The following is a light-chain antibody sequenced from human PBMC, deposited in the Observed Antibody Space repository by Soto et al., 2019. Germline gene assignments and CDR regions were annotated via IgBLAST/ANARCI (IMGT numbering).Light chain of an antibody. J-gene: IGKJ4*01. V-gene: IGKV3-15*01. CDR3: QQYNNWPFRT. Sequence: EIVLTQSPATLSVSPGERATLSCRASQSVSSNLAWYQQKLGQAPRLLIYGASTRATGIPARFSGSGSGTEFTLTISSLQSEDFAVYYCQQYNNWPFRTFGGGTKVDIK. CDR2: GAS. CDR1: QSVSSN.